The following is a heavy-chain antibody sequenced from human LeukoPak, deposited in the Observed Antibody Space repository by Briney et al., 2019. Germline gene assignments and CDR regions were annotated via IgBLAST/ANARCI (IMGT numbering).Heavy chain of an antibody. D-gene: IGHD1-26*01. CDR2: MGVSGGST. J-gene: IGHJ6*03. CDR3: AKTQDGGSRYYYYYMDV. CDR1: GLTFRSYA. Sequence: GGSLRFSGAASGLTFRSYAMSWFRKAPGKGLGWASAMGVSGGSTYYADSVKGRFIISRDNSKSTLYLQMNSLRVEDTAVYYCAKTQDGGSRYYYYYMDVWGKGTTVTVSS. V-gene: IGHV3-23*01.